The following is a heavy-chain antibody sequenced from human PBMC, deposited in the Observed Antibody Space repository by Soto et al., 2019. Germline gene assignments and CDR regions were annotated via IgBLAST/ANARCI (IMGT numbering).Heavy chain of an antibody. J-gene: IGHJ3*02. D-gene: IGHD3-10*01. V-gene: IGHV3-48*02. Sequence: GGSLRLSCAASGFTFSSYSMNWVRQAPGKGLEWVSYISSSSSTIYYADSVKGRFTISRDNAKNSLYLQMNSLRDEDTAVYYCARDLITMVRGVIAFDIWGQGTMVTVSS. CDR1: GFTFSSYS. CDR2: ISSSSSTI. CDR3: ARDLITMVRGVIAFDI.